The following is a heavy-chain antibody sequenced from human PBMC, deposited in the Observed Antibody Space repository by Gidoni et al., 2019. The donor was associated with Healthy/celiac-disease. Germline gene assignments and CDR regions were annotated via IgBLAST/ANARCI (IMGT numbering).Heavy chain of an antibody. CDR3: AGVDTPRGGFDY. J-gene: IGHJ4*02. Sequence: YGMHWVRQAPGKGLEWVAVIPYDGSNKYYADSVKGRLTISRDNSKNTLYLQMNSLRAEDTAVYYCAGVDTPRGGFDYWGQGTLVTVSS. CDR2: IPYDGSNK. D-gene: IGHD5-18*01. CDR1: YG. V-gene: IGHV3-30*03.